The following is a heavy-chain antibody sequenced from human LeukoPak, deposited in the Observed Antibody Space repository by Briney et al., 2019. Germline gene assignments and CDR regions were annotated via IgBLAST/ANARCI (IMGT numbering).Heavy chain of an antibody. CDR2: IWNDGRNE. CDR1: GFPFSNYA. D-gene: IGHD2-2*01. V-gene: IGHV3-33*01. J-gene: IGHJ4*02. Sequence: PGRSLRLSCAASGFPFSNYAMHWVRQAPGKGLEWVAVIWNDGRNEYYADSVKGRFTISRDNSKNTLYLQMNSLRAEDTAIYYCARDPSQLLHLDYWAQGTLVTVSS. CDR3: ARDPSQLLHLDY.